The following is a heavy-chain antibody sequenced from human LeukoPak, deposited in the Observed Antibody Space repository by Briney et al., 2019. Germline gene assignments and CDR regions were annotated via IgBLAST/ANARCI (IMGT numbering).Heavy chain of an antibody. D-gene: IGHD1-20*01. CDR1: GGSFSGYY. V-gene: IGHV4-34*01. Sequence: SETLSLTCAVYGGSFSGYYWSWIRQPPGKGLEWIGEINHSGSTNYNPSLKSRVTISVDTSKNQFSLKLSPVTAADTAVYYCASGSITGTTGFDYWGQGTLVTVSS. CDR3: ASGSITGTTGFDY. J-gene: IGHJ4*02. CDR2: INHSGST.